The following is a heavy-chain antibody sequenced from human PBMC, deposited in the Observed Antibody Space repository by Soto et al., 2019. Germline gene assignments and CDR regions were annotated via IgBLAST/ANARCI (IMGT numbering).Heavy chain of an antibody. CDR1: GGTFSSYA. CDR2: IIPIFGTA. V-gene: IGHV1-69*12. J-gene: IGHJ4*02. Sequence: QVQLVQSGAEVREPGSSVKVSCNASGGTFSSYAITWVRQAPGQGLEWMGGIIPIFGTANYAQKFQGRVTITADEARSTAYLELSMLRSVDTAVYNCASGVYGEYVCEYWGEGALYNVAS. CDR3: ASGVYGEYVCEY. D-gene: IGHD4-17*01.